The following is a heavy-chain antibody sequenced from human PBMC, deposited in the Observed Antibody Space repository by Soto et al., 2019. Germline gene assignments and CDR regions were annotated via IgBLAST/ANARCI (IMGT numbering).Heavy chain of an antibody. V-gene: IGHV3-23*01. Sequence: HPGGSLRLSCAASGFTFSSYAMSWVRQAPGKGLEWVSAISGSGGSTYYADSVKGRFTISRDNSKNTLYLQMNSLRAEDTAVYYCAKDPYGSGSYYYYGMDVWGQGTTVTVSS. CDR1: GFTFSSYA. CDR3: AKDPYGSGSYYYYGMDV. J-gene: IGHJ6*02. D-gene: IGHD3-10*01. CDR2: ISGSGGST.